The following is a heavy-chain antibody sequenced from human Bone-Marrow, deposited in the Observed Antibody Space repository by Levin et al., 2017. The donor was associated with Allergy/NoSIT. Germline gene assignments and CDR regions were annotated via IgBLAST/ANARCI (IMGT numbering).Heavy chain of an antibody. CDR3: ARFDYGDYFDF. D-gene: IGHD4-17*01. Sequence: SQTLSLTCTVSNSSFDSFYWSWIRQPPGKGLEWIGYVFFNGNTNYNPSLTSRVSMSVDTSNNQFSLKLTSVTAADTAVYFCARFDYGDYFDFWGQGKLVTVSS. CDR2: VFFNGNT. J-gene: IGHJ4*02. CDR1: NSSFDSFY. V-gene: IGHV4-59*12.